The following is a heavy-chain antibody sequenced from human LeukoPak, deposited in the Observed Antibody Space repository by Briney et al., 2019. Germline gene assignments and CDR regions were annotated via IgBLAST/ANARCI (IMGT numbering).Heavy chain of an antibody. J-gene: IGHJ4*02. V-gene: IGHV1-69*04. D-gene: IGHD3-10*01. Sequence: VASVKVSCTASGGTFSSYAISWVRQAPGQGLEWMGRIIPILGIANYAQKFQGRVTITADKSTSTAYMELSSLRSEDTAVYYCARGLLYGSGSYPFDYWGQGTLVTVSS. CDR3: ARGLLYGSGSYPFDY. CDR1: GGTFSSYA. CDR2: IIPILGIA.